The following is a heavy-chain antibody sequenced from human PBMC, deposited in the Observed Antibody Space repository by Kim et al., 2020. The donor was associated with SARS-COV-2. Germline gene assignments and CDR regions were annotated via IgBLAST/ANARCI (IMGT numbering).Heavy chain of an antibody. V-gene: IGHV4-31*03. CDR1: GGSISSGGYY. D-gene: IGHD3-9*01. CDR2: IYYSGST. J-gene: IGHJ3*02. Sequence: SETLSLTCTVSGGSISSGGYYWSWIRQHPGKGLEWIGYIYYSGSTYYNPSLKSRVTISVDTSKNQFSLKLSSVTAADTAVYYCARVSPQYYDILTGHPTYAFEIWGQGTMVTVSS. CDR3: ARVSPQYYDILTGHPTYAFEI.